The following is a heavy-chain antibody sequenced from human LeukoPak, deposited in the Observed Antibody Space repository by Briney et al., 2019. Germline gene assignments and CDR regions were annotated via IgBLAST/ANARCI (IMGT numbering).Heavy chain of an antibody. CDR1: GGSFSGYY. D-gene: IGHD4-11*01. Sequence: PSETLSLTCAVYGGSFSGYYWSWIRQPPGKGLEWIGEINHSGSTNYNPSLKSRVTISVDTSKNQFSLKLSSVTAADTAVYYCARDMTTWWYNWFDPWGREPWSPSPQ. CDR3: ARDMTTWWYNWFDP. V-gene: IGHV4-34*01. CDR2: INHSGST. J-gene: IGHJ5*02.